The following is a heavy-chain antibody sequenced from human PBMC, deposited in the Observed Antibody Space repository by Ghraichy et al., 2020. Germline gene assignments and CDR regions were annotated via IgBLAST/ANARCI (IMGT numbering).Heavy chain of an antibody. J-gene: IGHJ4*02. CDR2: IYSGGST. CDR1: GFTVSSNY. CDR3: ARESGDRSGYYYFDY. Sequence: GGSLRLSCAASGFTVSSNYMSWVRQAPGKGLEWVSVIYSGGSTYYADSVKGRFTISRDNSKNTLYLQLNSLLAEDTAVYYCARESGDRSGYYYFDYWGQGTLVTVSS. V-gene: IGHV3-53*01. D-gene: IGHD3-22*01.